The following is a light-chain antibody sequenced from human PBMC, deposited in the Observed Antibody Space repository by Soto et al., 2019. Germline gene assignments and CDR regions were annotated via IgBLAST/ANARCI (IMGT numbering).Light chain of an antibody. J-gene: IGKJ1*01. V-gene: IGKV1-5*03. CDR1: QTISSW. Sequence: DIQMTQSPSTLSGSVGDRVTITCRACQTISSWLAWYQQKPRKAPKLLIYKASTLKSGVPSRFSGSGSGTEFTLTISSLQPDDFATYYCQHYNSYSEAFGQGTKVELK. CDR2: KAS. CDR3: QHYNSYSEA.